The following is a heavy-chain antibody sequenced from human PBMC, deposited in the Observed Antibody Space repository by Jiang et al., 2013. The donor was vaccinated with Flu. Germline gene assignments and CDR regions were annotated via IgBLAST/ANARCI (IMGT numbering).Heavy chain of an antibody. Sequence: GSGLVKPSETLSLTCTVSGGSISSYYWSWIRQPPGKGLEWIGYIYYSGSTNYNPSLKSRVTISVDTSKNQFSPKLSSVTAADTAVYYCARHYRFGEYQRGDAFDIWGQGTMVTVSS. V-gene: IGHV4-59*08. CDR3: ARHYRFGEYQRGDAFDI. CDR1: GGSISSYY. J-gene: IGHJ3*02. D-gene: IGHD3-10*01. CDR2: IYYSGST.